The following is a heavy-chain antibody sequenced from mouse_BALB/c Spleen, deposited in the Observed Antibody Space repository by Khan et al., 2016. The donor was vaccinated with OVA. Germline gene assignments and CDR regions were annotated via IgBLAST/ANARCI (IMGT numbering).Heavy chain of an antibody. CDR2: INPNNDDT. D-gene: IGHD2-3*01. CDR3: ARGMGLLRGALDF. Sequence: VQLQQSGPELVKPGASVKMSCKASGYTCTTYVIHWVKQKPGQGLEWIGYINPNNDDTKYNEKFKDKATLTSDKSSTTAYMEISSLTSEDSAVYYCARGMGLLRGALDFWGQGTSVTVSS. CDR1: GYTCTTYV. J-gene: IGHJ4*01. V-gene: IGHV1S136*01.